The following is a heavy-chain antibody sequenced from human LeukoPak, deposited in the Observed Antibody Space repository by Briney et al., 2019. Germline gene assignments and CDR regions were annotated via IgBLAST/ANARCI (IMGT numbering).Heavy chain of an antibody. V-gene: IGHV4-59*08. Sequence: PSETLSLTCTVSGGSISSYYWSWIRQPPGKGLEWIGYIYYSGSTNYNPSLKSRVTISVDTSKNQFSLKLSSVTAADTAVYYCARRVNPYYYDSSGLRAAFDYWGQGTLVTVSS. CDR3: ARRVNPYYYDSSGLRAAFDY. CDR2: IYYSGST. CDR1: GGSISSYY. J-gene: IGHJ4*02. D-gene: IGHD3-22*01.